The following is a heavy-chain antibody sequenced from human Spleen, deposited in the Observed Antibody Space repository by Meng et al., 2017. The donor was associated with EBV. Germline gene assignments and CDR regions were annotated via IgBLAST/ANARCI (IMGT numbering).Heavy chain of an antibody. Sequence: QVQLQQWGAGVLKTSETLSLTCAVYGGSFSGYYWSWIRQPPGKGLEWIGEINHRGSTIYNPSLKSRVTISIDTSKNHFSLRLSAVTAADTAMYFCASPRWSPGQFYFDYWGQGTRVTVSS. V-gene: IGHV4-34*02. CDR2: INHRGST. CDR3: ASPRWSPGQFYFDY. CDR1: GGSFSGYY. D-gene: IGHD3-3*01. J-gene: IGHJ4*01.